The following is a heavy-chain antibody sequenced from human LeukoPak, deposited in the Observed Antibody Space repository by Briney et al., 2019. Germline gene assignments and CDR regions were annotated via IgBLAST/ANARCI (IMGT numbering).Heavy chain of an antibody. D-gene: IGHD2-8*01. CDR3: ARDGMLRSLDY. V-gene: IGHV4-34*01. Sequence: KPSETLSLTCAAYGGSFSGYYWSWIRQPPGKGLEWIGEINHSGSTNYNPSLKSRVTISVDTSKNQFSLKLSSVTAADTAVYYCARDGMLRSLDYWGQGTLVTVSS. J-gene: IGHJ4*02. CDR2: INHSGST. CDR1: GGSFSGYY.